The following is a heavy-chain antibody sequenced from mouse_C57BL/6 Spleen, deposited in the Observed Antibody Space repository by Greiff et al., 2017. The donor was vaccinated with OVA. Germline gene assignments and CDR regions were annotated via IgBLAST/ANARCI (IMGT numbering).Heavy chain of an antibody. CDR1: GYAFSSSW. V-gene: IGHV1-82*01. Sequence: QVQLQQSGPELVKPGASVKISCKASGYAFSSSWMNWVKQRPGKGLEWIGRIYPGDGDTNYNGKFKGKATLTADKSSSTAYMQLSSLTSEDSAVYFCARPDITTVHFDYWGQGTTLTVSS. D-gene: IGHD1-1*01. CDR2: IYPGDGDT. J-gene: IGHJ2*01. CDR3: ARPDITTVHFDY.